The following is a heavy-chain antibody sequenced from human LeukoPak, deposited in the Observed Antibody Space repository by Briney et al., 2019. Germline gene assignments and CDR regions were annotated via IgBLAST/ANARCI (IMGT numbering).Heavy chain of an antibody. V-gene: IGHV3-69-1*01. D-gene: IGHD1-26*01. Sequence: GGSLRLSCAASGITFRDHEVNWIRQAPGEGLEWVSHINSFGSIYYTDSVRGRFTISRDNAKNTVYLQMNDLRAEDTAVYYCARDLTGAVFDFWGQGTLVTVSS. CDR2: INSFGSI. CDR1: GITFRDHE. J-gene: IGHJ4*02. CDR3: ARDLTGAVFDF.